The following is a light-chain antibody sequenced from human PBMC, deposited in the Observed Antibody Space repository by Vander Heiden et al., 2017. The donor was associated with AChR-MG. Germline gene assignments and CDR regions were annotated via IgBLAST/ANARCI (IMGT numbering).Light chain of an antibody. CDR3: QQYKRWPLT. CDR1: ENVTSD. CDR2: GAS. V-gene: IGKV3-15*01. Sequence: ETLMTQSPVTLSVSPGETATLSCRASENVTSDLAWYQQKGGQAPRLLIYGASIRATGIPPRFSGSGSETEFTLTISSVQSEDFAVYHCQQYKRWPLTFGGGTKVDIK. J-gene: IGKJ4*01.